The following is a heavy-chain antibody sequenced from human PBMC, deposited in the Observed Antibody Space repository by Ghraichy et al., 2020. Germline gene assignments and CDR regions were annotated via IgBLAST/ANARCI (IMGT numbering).Heavy chain of an antibody. Sequence: GESPNISCAASGFTFSSYWMSWVRQAPGKGLEWVANIKQDGSEKYYVDSVKGRFTISRDNAKNSLYLQMNSLRAEDTAVYYCARDRGSGGYSYGPDYYGMDVWGQGTTVTVSS. CDR2: IKQDGSEK. J-gene: IGHJ6*02. V-gene: IGHV3-7*01. CDR1: GFTFSSYW. D-gene: IGHD5-18*01. CDR3: ARDRGSGGYSYGPDYYGMDV.